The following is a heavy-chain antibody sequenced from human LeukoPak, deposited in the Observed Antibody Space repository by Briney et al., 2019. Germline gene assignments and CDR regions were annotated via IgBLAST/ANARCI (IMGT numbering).Heavy chain of an antibody. Sequence: ASVTVSCKASGYTFTGYYMHWVRQAPAQGLEWMGWINPNSGGTNYAQKFQGWVTMTRDTSISTAYMELSRLRSDDTAVYYCARGRIVVVPAATPAYYFDYWGQGTLVTVSS. CDR1: GYTFTGYY. V-gene: IGHV1-2*04. CDR2: INPNSGGT. CDR3: ARGRIVVVPAATPAYYFDY. D-gene: IGHD2-2*01. J-gene: IGHJ4*02.